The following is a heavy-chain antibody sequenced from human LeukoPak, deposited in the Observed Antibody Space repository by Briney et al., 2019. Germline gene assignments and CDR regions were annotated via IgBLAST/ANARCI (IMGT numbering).Heavy chain of an antibody. CDR1: GFTFSSYA. V-gene: IGHV3-23*01. CDR2: ISGTGGST. CDR3: AKDAGIGAGGIFEY. J-gene: IGHJ4*02. Sequence: GGSLRLSCAASGFTFSSYAMSWVRQAPGKGLEWASAISGTGGSTYHADSVKGRFTISRDNSKNTLYLQMNSLRAEDTAVYYCAKDAGIGAGGIFEYWGQGTLVTVSS. D-gene: IGHD6-13*01.